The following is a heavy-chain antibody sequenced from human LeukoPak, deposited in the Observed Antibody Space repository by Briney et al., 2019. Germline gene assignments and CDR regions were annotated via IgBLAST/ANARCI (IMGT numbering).Heavy chain of an antibody. V-gene: IGHV1-69*04. CDR1: GGTFSSYA. CDR2: IIPILGIA. Sequence: ASVKVSCKASGGTFSSYAISWVRQAPGQGLEWMGRIIPILGIANYAQKFQERVTLTRDMSTSTAYMELSSLRSEDTAVYYCAAIGTEVGATTTPHFDYWGQGTLVTVSS. J-gene: IGHJ4*02. CDR3: AAIGTEVGATTTPHFDY. D-gene: IGHD1-26*01.